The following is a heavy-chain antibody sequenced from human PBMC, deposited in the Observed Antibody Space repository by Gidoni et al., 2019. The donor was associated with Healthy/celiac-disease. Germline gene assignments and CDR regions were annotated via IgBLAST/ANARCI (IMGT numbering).Heavy chain of an antibody. Sequence: QVQLVQSGAEVKKPGSSVKVSCKASGGTFSSYAISWVRQAPGQGLEWMGGIIPIFGTANYAQKFQGRVTITADESTSTAYMELSSLRSEDTAVYYCAREGRYYGSGSYRDHFDYWGQGTLVTVSS. J-gene: IGHJ4*02. V-gene: IGHV1-69*01. CDR2: IIPIFGTA. CDR3: AREGRYYGSGSYRDHFDY. D-gene: IGHD3-10*01. CDR1: GGTFSSYA.